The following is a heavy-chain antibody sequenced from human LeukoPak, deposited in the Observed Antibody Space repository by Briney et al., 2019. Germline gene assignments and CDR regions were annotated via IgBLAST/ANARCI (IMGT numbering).Heavy chain of an antibody. Sequence: GGSLRLSCTTSGFNFRAYWMGWVRQAPGKGLEWVSYISSSSSTIYYADSVKGRFTISRDNAKNSLYLQMNSLRAEDTAVYYCAKEQRRGRYYYDSNGYAEQDKWFDPWGQGTLVTVSS. CDR3: AKEQRRGRYYYDSNGYAEQDKWFDP. CDR2: ISSSSSTI. V-gene: IGHV3-48*01. CDR1: GFNFRAYW. D-gene: IGHD3-22*01. J-gene: IGHJ5*02.